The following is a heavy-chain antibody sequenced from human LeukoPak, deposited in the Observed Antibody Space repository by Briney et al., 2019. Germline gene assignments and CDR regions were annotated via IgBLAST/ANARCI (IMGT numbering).Heavy chain of an antibody. CDR3: ARGYRYGLDD. CDR2: IGRSATAI. D-gene: IGHD5-18*01. CDR1: GFTFSSYE. Sequence: PEGSLRLSCAASGFTFSSYEMNWVRQAPGKGLEWVSYIGRSATAIYYADSVKGRFTISRPSAKNSLYLQMNSLRCEDTAVYYCARGYRYGLDDWGQGTLVTVSS. V-gene: IGHV3-48*03. J-gene: IGHJ4*02.